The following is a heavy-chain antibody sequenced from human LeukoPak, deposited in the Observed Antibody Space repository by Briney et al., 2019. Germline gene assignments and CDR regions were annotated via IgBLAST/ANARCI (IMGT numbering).Heavy chain of an antibody. Sequence: PSETLSLTCAVYGGSFSGYYWSRIRQPPGKGLEWIGEINHSGSTNYNPSLKSRVTISVDTSKNQFSLKLSSVTAADTAVYYCATQGSHSSSPYYFDYWGQGTLVTVSS. J-gene: IGHJ4*02. V-gene: IGHV4-34*01. D-gene: IGHD6-6*01. CDR1: GGSFSGYY. CDR2: INHSGST. CDR3: ATQGSHSSSPYYFDY.